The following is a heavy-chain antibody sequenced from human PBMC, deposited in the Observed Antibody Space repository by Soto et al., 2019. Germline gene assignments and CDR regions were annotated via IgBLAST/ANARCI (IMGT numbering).Heavy chain of an antibody. Sequence: GGSLRLSCAASGFTFTKYSLNWVRQAPGKGLEWVSSISSTTNNIYYADSMKGRFTVSRDNAKNSVYLQMNSLSAEDTALYYCAPESEDVISNFDYWGQGTLVTVSS. J-gene: IGHJ4*02. CDR2: ISSTTNNI. CDR3: APESEDVISNFDY. V-gene: IGHV3-21*01. CDR1: GFTFTKYS.